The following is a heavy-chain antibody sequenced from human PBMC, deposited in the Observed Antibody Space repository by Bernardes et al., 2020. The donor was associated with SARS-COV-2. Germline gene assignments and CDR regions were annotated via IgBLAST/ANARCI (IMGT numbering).Heavy chain of an antibody. CDR3: TRNRCGPNTCQVGPQLD. J-gene: IGHJ4*02. CDR1: GGSIGTYY. CDR2: VHYTGNT. V-gene: IGHV4-59*01. Sequence: SETLSLTRTVSGGSIGTYYWNWIRQPPGQGLEWIGYVHYTGNTHYNPSLQSRVTISVDTSRNQFSLQLTSVTAADTAVYFCTRNRCGPNTCQVGPQLDWGQGTLVTVSS. D-gene: IGHD2-21*01.